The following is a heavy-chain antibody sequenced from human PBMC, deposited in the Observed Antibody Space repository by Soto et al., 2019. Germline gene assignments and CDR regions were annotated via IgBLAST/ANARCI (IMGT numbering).Heavy chain of an antibody. CDR1: GGSFSGYY. J-gene: IGHJ6*03. CDR3: ASSPISSSADLSRYMDV. V-gene: IGHV4-34*01. Sequence: SETLSLTCAVYGGSFSGYYWSWIRQPPGKGLEWIGEINHSGSTNYNPSLKSRVTISVDTSKNQFSLKLSSVTAADTAVYYCASSPISSSADLSRYMDVWGKGTTVTVSS. CDR2: INHSGST. D-gene: IGHD6-6*01.